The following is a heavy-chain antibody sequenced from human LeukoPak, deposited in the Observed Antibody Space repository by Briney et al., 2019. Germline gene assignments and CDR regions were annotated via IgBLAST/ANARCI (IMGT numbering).Heavy chain of an antibody. J-gene: IGHJ4*02. CDR2: ISGSGGST. V-gene: IGHV3-23*01. CDR3: AKELAGRRNYSFYY. CDR1: LYSPSNYA. D-gene: IGHD1-7*01. Sequence: PGGSLRLSCAASLYSPSNYAMNWGRQDPGRGLEWVSAISGSGGSTYYADSVKGRFTISRDNSKNTLYLQMNSLRVWDPAVYYCAKELAGRRNYSFYYWGQGTLVTVSS.